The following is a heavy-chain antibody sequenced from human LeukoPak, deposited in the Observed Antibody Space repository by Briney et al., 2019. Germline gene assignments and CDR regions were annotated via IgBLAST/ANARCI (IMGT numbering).Heavy chain of an antibody. Sequence: GGSLRLSSSASGFPFMAYAMTWVRQAQGKGLEWVSIIRGNGGGTYYADSVKGRFNIFRDNSENTLYLQMNSLRVDDTAVYYCARVGQYYDFWSGFDFWGQGALVIVSS. J-gene: IGHJ4*02. CDR1: GFPFMAYA. V-gene: IGHV3-23*01. CDR2: IRGNGGGT. CDR3: ARVGQYYDFWSGFDF. D-gene: IGHD3-3*01.